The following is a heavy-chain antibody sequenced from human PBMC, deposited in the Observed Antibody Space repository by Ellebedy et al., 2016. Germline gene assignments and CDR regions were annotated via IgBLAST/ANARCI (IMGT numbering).Heavy chain of an antibody. J-gene: IGHJ6*03. Sequence: GESLKISXAASGFTFSSYDMHWVRQATGKGLEWVSAIGTAGDTYYPDSVKGRFTISRDNSKNTLYLQMNSLRAEDTAVYYCARCSSGWQYYYYYMDVWGKGTTVTVSS. CDR1: GFTFSSYD. D-gene: IGHD6-19*01. V-gene: IGHV3-13*01. CDR3: ARCSSGWQYYYYYMDV. CDR2: IGTAGDT.